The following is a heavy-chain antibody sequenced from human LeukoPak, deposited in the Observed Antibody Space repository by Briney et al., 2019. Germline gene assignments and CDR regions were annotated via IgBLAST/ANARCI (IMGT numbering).Heavy chain of an antibody. V-gene: IGHV1-46*01. D-gene: IGHD2-15*01. CDR3: ARVASYLLSAASEDFDY. CDR1: GYTFTSYY. J-gene: IGHJ4*02. CDR2: INPSGGST. Sequence: GASVKVSCKASGYTFTSYYMHWVRQAPGQGLEWMGIINPSGGSTSYAQKFQGRVTMTRDTSTSTVYMELSSLRSEDTAVYYCARVASYLLSAASEDFDYWGQGTLVTVSS.